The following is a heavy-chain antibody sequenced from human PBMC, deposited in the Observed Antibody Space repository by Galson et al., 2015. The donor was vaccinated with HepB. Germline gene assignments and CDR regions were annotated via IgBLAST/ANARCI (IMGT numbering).Heavy chain of an antibody. CDR3: ARVVAGGNSGWFDP. CDR2: TYYRSKWHN. D-gene: IGHD4-23*01. CDR1: GDSVSSNSAT. V-gene: IGHV6-1*01. J-gene: IGHJ5*02. Sequence: CAISGDSVSSNSATWNWIRQSPSRGLEWLGRTYYRSKWHNDYAVSVRSRITINPDTSKSQFSLHLNSVTPEDTAVYYCARVVAGGNSGWFDPWGQGTLVTVSS.